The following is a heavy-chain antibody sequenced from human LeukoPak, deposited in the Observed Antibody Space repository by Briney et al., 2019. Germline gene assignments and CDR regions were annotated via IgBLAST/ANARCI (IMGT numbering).Heavy chain of an antibody. CDR2: IIPIFGTA. J-gene: IGHJ5*02. Sequence: SVKVSCKASGGTFSSYAISWVRQAPGQGLEWMGGIIPIFGTANYAQKLQGRVTMTTDTSTSTAYMELRSLRSDDTAVYYCARDPGPWGQGTLVTVSS. CDR3: ARDPGP. D-gene: IGHD7-27*01. V-gene: IGHV1-69*05. CDR1: GGTFSSYA.